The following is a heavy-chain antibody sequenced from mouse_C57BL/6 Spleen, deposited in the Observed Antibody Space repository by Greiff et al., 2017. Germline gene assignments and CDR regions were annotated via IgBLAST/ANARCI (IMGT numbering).Heavy chain of an antibody. V-gene: IGHV1-80*01. J-gene: IGHJ1*03. CDR3: ARRGSSYWYFDV. D-gene: IGHD1-1*01. CDR1: GYAFSSYW. Sequence: QVQLQQSGAELVKPGASVKISCKASGYAFSSYWMNWVKQRPGKGLEWIGQIYPGDGDTNYNGKFKGKATLTADKSSSPAYMQLSSLTSEDSAVYFCARRGSSYWYFDVWGTGTTVTVSS. CDR2: IYPGDGDT.